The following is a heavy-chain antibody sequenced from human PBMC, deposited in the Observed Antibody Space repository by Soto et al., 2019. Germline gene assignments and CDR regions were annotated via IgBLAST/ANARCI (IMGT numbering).Heavy chain of an antibody. CDR2: ITWNSGRR. D-gene: IGHD3-10*01. CDR1: GFAFDYYA. V-gene: IGHV3-9*01. J-gene: IGHJ6*02. Sequence: GGSLRLSCAASGFAFDYYAMHWVRQVPGKGLEWVSGITWNSGRRGYADSVKGRFTISRDNAENSLYLQMNSLRPEDTALYYCAKDIEYSYGSDYYYGMAVWGQGTTVTVSS. CDR3: AKDIEYSYGSDYYYGMAV.